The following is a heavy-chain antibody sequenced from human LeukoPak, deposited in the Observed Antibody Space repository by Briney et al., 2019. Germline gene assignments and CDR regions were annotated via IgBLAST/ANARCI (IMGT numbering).Heavy chain of an antibody. J-gene: IGHJ4*02. CDR1: GYTFTTYG. CDR2: ISAYNGNT. Sequence: GASVKVSFKASGYTFTTYGISWVRQAPGQGLEWMGWISAYNGNTNYAQKLQGRVTMTTDTSTSTAYMELRSLRSDDTAVYYCASSGCSGGTCYFPDYWGQGTLVTVSS. V-gene: IGHV1-18*01. D-gene: IGHD2-15*01. CDR3: ASSGCSGGTCYFPDY.